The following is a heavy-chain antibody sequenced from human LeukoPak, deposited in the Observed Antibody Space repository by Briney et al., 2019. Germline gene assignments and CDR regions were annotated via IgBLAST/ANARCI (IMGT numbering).Heavy chain of an antibody. D-gene: IGHD6-19*01. CDR2: INSDGSST. V-gene: IGHV3-74*01. CDR1: GFTFSRYW. J-gene: IGHJ4*02. CDR3: AADPDSSGWSTLDY. Sequence: PGGSLRLSCASSGFTFSRYWVHWVRQAPGKGLVWVSRINSDGSSTTYADSVKGRFTISRDNAKNTLYLQMNSLRAEDTAVYYCAADPDSSGWSTLDYWGQGTLVTFSS.